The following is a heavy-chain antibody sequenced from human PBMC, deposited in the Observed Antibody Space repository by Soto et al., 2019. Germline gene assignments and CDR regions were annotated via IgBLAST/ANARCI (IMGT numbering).Heavy chain of an antibody. D-gene: IGHD3-3*02. J-gene: IGHJ6*01. CDR1: GGTFRTSA. CDR3: ARDKDRQQLGGNYYYIMDV. V-gene: IGHV1-69*12. CDR2: IMPVFSTP. Sequence: QVQLVQPGAEVKKPGSSVKVSYKTSGGTFRTSAISWVRQAPGQGLEWMGGIMPVFSTPDYAQKFQGRVTITADESTGTAYMELSSLRSEDTAVYYCARDKDRQQLGGNYYYIMDVWGQGTTVTVSS.